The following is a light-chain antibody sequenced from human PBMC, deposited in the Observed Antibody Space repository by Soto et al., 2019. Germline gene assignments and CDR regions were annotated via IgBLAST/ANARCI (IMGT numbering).Light chain of an antibody. V-gene: IGKV3-11*01. CDR1: QSVGSQ. J-gene: IGKJ4*01. CDR2: EAS. Sequence: EIVLTQSPGTLSLSPGERATLSCRASQSVGSQLAWYQQKPGQAPRLLIYEASNRATGIPARFSGSGSGTVFTLTISSLEPEDFALYYCQQRSDWPLTFGGGTQVEIK. CDR3: QQRSDWPLT.